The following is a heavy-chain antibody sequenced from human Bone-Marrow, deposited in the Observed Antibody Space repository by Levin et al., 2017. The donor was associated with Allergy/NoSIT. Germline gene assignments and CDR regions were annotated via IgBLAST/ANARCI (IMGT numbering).Heavy chain of an antibody. Sequence: SQTLSLTCTVSGGSISSSSYYWGWIRQPPGKGLEWIGSIYYSGSTYYNPSLKSRVTISVDTSKNQFSLKLSSVTAADTAVYYCARAMDIVATPLGYWGQGTLVTVSS. CDR3: ARAMDIVATPLGY. J-gene: IGHJ4*02. CDR1: GGSISSSSYY. V-gene: IGHV4-39*01. CDR2: IYYSGST. D-gene: IGHD5-12*01.